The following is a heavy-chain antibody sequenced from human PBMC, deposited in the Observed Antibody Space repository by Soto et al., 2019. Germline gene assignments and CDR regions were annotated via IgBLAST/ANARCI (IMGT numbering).Heavy chain of an antibody. D-gene: IGHD2-21*01. J-gene: IGHJ6*04. CDR3: ARFNVYSIHSTCHGHSVRAV. CDR1: SAPVSSSTYT. V-gene: IGHV4-39*01. CDR2: IYYGGST. Sequence: SETLSLTCTVSSAPVSSSTYTWGWIRQPPGKGLEWIGSIYYGGSTYYNPSLNSRVTVSVDTSKNQFSLKMTSVTAPDTAVYYCARFNVYSIHSTCHGHSVRAVGRKGTTVPVSS.